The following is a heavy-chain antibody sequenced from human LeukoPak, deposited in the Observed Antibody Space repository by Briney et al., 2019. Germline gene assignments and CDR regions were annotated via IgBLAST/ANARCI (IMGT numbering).Heavy chain of an antibody. V-gene: IGHV1-24*01. CDR1: GYTLTELS. CDR2: FDPEDGET. J-gene: IGHJ6*03. CDR3: ARGALRFLEWLKVYYYYMDV. Sequence: ASVTVSCKVSGYTLTELSMHWVRQAPGKGLEWMGGFDPEDGETIYAQKFQGRVTMTEDTSTDTAYMELSSLRSEDTAVYYCARGALRFLEWLKVYYYYMDVWGKGTTVTVSS. D-gene: IGHD3-3*01.